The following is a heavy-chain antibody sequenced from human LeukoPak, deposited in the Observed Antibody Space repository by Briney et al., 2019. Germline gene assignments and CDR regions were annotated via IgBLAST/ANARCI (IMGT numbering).Heavy chain of an antibody. V-gene: IGHV3-23*01. CDR3: AKALRGGWTRFDY. CDR1: GFTFSSYA. Sequence: GGSLRLSCAASGFTFSSYAMSWVRQAPGKGLEWVSAISGSGGSAYYADSVKGRFTISRDNSKNTLYLQMNSLRAEDTAVYYCAKALRGGWTRFDYWGQGTLVTVSS. J-gene: IGHJ4*02. D-gene: IGHD6-19*01. CDR2: ISGSGGSA.